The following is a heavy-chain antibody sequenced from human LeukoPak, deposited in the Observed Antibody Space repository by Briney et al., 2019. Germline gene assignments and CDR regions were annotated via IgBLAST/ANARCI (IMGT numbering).Heavy chain of an antibody. CDR2: FDPEDGET. CDR1: GYTLTELS. V-gene: IGHV1-24*01. Sequence: GASVKVSCKVSGYTLTELSMHWVRQAPGKGLEWMGGFDPEDGETIYAQKFQGRVTMTEDTSTDTAYMELSSLRSEDTAVYYCATVSSSSWYDYFDYWGQGTLVTVSS. D-gene: IGHD6-13*01. CDR3: ATVSSSSWYDYFDY. J-gene: IGHJ4*02.